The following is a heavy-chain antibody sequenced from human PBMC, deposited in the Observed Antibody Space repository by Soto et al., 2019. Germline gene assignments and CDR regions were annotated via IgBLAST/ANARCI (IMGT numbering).Heavy chain of an antibody. Sequence: GASVKVSCKASGYTFTSYGISWVRQAPGQRLEWMGWINPNSGGTNYAQKFQGWVTMTRDTSISTAYMELSRLRSDDTAVYYCARDMKEYQLLSGQLTWFDPWGQGTLVTVSS. CDR2: INPNSGGT. CDR3: ARDMKEYQLLSGQLTWFDP. J-gene: IGHJ5*02. CDR1: GYTFTSYG. D-gene: IGHD2-2*01. V-gene: IGHV1-2*04.